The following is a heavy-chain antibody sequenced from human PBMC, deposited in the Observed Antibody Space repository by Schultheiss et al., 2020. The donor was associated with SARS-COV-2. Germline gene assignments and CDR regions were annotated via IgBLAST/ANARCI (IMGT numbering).Heavy chain of an antibody. J-gene: IGHJ6*02. CDR2: INHSGKT. D-gene: IGHD2-2*01. CDR3: ARGVHGVVPGPLGLGPWYYYYGVDV. V-gene: IGHV4-34*01. CDR1: GGSFSGYY. Sequence: SETLSLTCAVYGGSFSGYYWNWIRLTPGKGLEWIGDINHSGKTNYNPSLKNRVTISVDTSKNQFSLNLSSVTAADTAVYYCARGVHGVVPGPLGLGPWYYYYGVDVWGQGTTVTVSS.